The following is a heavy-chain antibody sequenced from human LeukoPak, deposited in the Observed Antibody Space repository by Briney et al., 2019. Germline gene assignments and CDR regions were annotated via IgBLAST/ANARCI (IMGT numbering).Heavy chain of an antibody. D-gene: IGHD4-11*01. CDR2: IFYSGYSGST. V-gene: IGHV4-39*02. CDR1: GGSIARSYSY. J-gene: IGHJ4*02. Sequence: SETLSLTCTVSGGSIARSYSYWGWFRQPPGKGLEWIGSIFYSGYSGSTFSHPSLRSRVTISGDTSINLSSLNLTSVTAADTAVYYCARRRYGNAIDYWGQGAPVTVSS. CDR3: ARRRYGNAIDY.